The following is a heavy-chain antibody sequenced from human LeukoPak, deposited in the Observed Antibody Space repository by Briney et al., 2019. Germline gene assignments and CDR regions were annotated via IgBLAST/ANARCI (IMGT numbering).Heavy chain of an antibody. Sequence: GGSLRLSCAASGFTSSSYSMNWVRQSPGKGLEWVSSISSSSSFIYYVDLVKGRFTISRANAKNSLYLQMNSLRAEDTALYYCARGTWSGYGVYFDYWGQGTLVTVSS. CDR1: GFTSSSYS. D-gene: IGHD3-3*01. CDR3: ARGTWSGYGVYFDY. J-gene: IGHJ4*02. CDR2: ISSSSSFI. V-gene: IGHV3-21*01.